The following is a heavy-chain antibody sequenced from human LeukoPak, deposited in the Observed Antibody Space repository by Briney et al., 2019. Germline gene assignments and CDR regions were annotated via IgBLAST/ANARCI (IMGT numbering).Heavy chain of an antibody. D-gene: IGHD5-18*01. J-gene: IGHJ4*02. CDR2: INSDGSST. Sequence: GGSLRLSCAASGFTFSSYWMHWVRQAPGKGLVWVSRINSDGSSTSYADYVKGRFTISRDNAKNTLYLQMNSLRAEDTTVYYCARRVGYSYGYGDYFDYWGQGTLVTVSS. V-gene: IGHV3-74*01. CDR3: ARRVGYSYGYGDYFDY. CDR1: GFTFSSYW.